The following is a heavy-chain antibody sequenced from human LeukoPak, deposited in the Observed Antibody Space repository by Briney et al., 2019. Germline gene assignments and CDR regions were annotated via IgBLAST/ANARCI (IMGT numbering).Heavy chain of an antibody. V-gene: IGHV4-34*01. Sequence: SSETLSLTCAVYGGSFSGYYWSWIRQPPGKGLEWIGEINHSGSTNYNPSLKSRVTISVDTSKNQFSLKLSSVSAADTAVYDCARGLEGQWLLACAFDIWGQGTMVTVSS. CDR1: GGSFSGYY. CDR2: INHSGST. J-gene: IGHJ3*02. CDR3: ARGLEGQWLLACAFDI. D-gene: IGHD6-19*01.